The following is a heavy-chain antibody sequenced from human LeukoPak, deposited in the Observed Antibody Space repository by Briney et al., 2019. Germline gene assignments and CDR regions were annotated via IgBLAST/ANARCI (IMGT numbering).Heavy chain of an antibody. CDR2: ISSSSSYI. CDR3: ARDRDTAMVFSGSYYYYGMDV. J-gene: IGHJ6*02. CDR1: GFTFSSYS. Sequence: PGGSLRLSCAASGFTFSSYSMNWVRQAPGKGLEWDSSISSSSSYIYYADSVKGRFTISRDNAKNSLYLQMNSLRAEDTAVYYCARDRDTAMVFSGSYYYYGMDVWGQGTTVTVSS. V-gene: IGHV3-21*01. D-gene: IGHD5-18*01.